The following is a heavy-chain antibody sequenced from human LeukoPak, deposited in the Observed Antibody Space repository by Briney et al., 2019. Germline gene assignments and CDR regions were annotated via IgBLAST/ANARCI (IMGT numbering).Heavy chain of an antibody. D-gene: IGHD3-16*02. Sequence: SETLSLTCTVSGGSVSSGSYYWSWIRQPPGKGLEWIGEINHSGSTNYNPSLKSRVTISVDTSKNQFSLKLSSVTAADTAVYYCARGAYDYVWGSYRFYFDYWGQGTLVTVSS. CDR2: INHSGST. CDR3: ARGAYDYVWGSYRFYFDY. J-gene: IGHJ4*02. V-gene: IGHV4-61*01. CDR1: GGSVSSGSYY.